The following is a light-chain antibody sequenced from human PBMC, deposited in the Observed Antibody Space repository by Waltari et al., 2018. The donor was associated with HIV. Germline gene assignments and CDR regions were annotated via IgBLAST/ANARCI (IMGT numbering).Light chain of an antibody. CDR2: AVT. CDR3: NSYTSTDRWV. J-gene: IGLJ3*02. V-gene: IGLV2-14*03. Sequence: QSALTQPASVSGSPGQSITISCTGTTNNVGRYDYVVCYQQHPGKAPKLLMYAVTYRPSGVSTRFSGSKSGNTASLTVSGLQAEDEADYYCNSYTSTDRWVFGGGTKLTVL. CDR1: TNNVGRYDY.